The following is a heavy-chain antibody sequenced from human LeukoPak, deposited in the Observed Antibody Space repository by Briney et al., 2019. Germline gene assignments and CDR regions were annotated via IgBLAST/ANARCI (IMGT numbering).Heavy chain of an antibody. V-gene: IGHV1-18*01. CDR2: ISVYKGNT. J-gene: IGHJ4*02. Sequence: ASVKVSCKASGYTFTSYGISWVRQATGQGLEWMGWISVYKGNTKYAQNLQGRVTMTTDTSTSTAYMELRSPRSDDTAVYYCARAIVGATDFDCWGQGTLVTVSS. CDR1: GYTFTSYG. D-gene: IGHD1-26*01. CDR3: ARAIVGATDFDC.